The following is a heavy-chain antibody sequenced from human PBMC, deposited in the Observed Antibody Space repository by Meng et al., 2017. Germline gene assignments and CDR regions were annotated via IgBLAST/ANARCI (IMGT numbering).Heavy chain of an antibody. Sequence: LGGSGGGVFNPGRSLRLSSAASGFTFSTYAMHWVRQAPGKGLEWVAVISYDGSNKYYADSVKGRFTISRDNSKNTLYLQMNSLRAEDTAVYYCAKGPQTSIAVDYWGQGTLVTVSS. V-gene: IGHV3-30*01. D-gene: IGHD6-19*01. CDR1: GFTFSTYA. CDR2: ISYDGSNK. CDR3: AKGPQTSIAVDY. J-gene: IGHJ4*02.